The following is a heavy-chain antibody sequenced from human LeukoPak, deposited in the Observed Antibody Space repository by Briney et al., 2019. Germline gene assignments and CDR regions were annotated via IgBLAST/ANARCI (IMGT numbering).Heavy chain of an antibody. J-gene: IGHJ4*02. CDR1: GYSCTSYW. CDR3: ARTCSGGSCYRESDY. V-gene: IGHV5-51*01. Sequence: GESLEISCKGSGYSCTSYWIGWVRQKPGKGLEWMGIIYPGDSDTRYSPSFQGQVTISADKSISTAYLQWSSLKASDTAMYYCARTCSGGSCYRESDYWGQGTLVTVSS. CDR2: IYPGDSDT. D-gene: IGHD2-15*01.